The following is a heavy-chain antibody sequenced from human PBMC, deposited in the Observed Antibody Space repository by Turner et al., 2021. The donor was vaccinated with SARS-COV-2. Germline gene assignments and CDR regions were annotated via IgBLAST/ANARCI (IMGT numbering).Heavy chain of an antibody. D-gene: IGHD3-16*01. J-gene: IGHJ6*02. Sequence: QVRLVESGGCVVQPGRSLRLSCLASGFTFSSHGMHWVRQAPGKGLEWVAAISYDGSSKCYADFVKGRFTISRDDSSNTVYVEINSLRPEDTAVFYCAKDDGGLATTTYGMDVWGQGTTVTVSS. CDR1: GFTFSSHG. V-gene: IGHV3-30*18. CDR3: AKDDGGLATTTYGMDV. CDR2: ISYDGSSK.